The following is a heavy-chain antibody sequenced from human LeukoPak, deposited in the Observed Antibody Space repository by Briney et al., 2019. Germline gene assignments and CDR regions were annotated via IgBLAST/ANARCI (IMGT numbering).Heavy chain of an antibody. CDR3: ARGRGPTDFDY. CDR2: MNPNSGNT. J-gene: IGHJ4*02. CDR1: GYTFTSYD. D-gene: IGHD3-10*01. V-gene: IGHV1-8*01. Sequence: GASVKVSCKASGYTFTSYDINWVRQATGQGLAWVGWMNPNSGNTGYAQKFQGRVTMTRNTSKSTAYMELSSLRSEDTVVYYCARGRGPTDFDYWGQGTLVTVSS.